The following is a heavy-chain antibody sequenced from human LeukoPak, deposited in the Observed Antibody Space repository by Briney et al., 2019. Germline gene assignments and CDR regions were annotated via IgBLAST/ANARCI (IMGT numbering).Heavy chain of an antibody. J-gene: IGHJ4*02. V-gene: IGHV1-2*02. Sequence: ASVKVSCKASGYTFTGYYMHWVRQAPGQGLEWMGWINPNSGGTNYAQEFQGRVTMTRDTSISTAYMELSRLRSEDTAVYYCARGVGWLVSYWGQGTLVTVSS. CDR2: INPNSGGT. CDR1: GYTFTGYY. CDR3: ARGVGWLVSY. D-gene: IGHD6-19*01.